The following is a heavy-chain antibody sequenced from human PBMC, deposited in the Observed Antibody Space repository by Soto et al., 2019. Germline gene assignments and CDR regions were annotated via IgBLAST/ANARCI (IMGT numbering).Heavy chain of an antibody. V-gene: IGHV1-24*01. CDR2: FDPEDGET. Sequence: ASVKVSCKVSGYTLTDLSMQGVRQAPGKRLEWMGGFDPEDGETIYAQKLQGRVTMTEDTATDTAYMELSSLRSEDTAVYYCATHRSGRFLEWLPEGSLGYWGQGTLVTVSS. J-gene: IGHJ4*02. D-gene: IGHD3-3*01. CDR1: GYTLTDLS. CDR3: ATHRSGRFLEWLPEGSLGY.